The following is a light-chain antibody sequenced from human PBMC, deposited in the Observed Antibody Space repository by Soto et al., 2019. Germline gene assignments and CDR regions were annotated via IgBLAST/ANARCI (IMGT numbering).Light chain of an antibody. CDR3: QQSYSTLMYT. V-gene: IGKV1-5*01. CDR1: QSISSW. CDR2: DAS. J-gene: IGKJ2*01. Sequence: DIPMTQSPSTLSASVGDRVTITCRASQSISSWLAWYQQKPGKAPKLLIYDASSLESGVPSRFSGSGSGTEFTLTISSLQPDDFATYYCQQSYSTLMYTFGQGTKLEIK.